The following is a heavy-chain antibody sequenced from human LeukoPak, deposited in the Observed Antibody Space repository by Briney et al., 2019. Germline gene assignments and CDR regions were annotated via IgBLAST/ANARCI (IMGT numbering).Heavy chain of an antibody. CDR3: AREHLYGDYDY. D-gene: IGHD4-17*01. CDR2: IYTSGST. CDR1: GGYIRSYS. J-gene: IGHJ4*02. Sequence: SETLSLTCTVSGGYIRSYSWSWIRQPAGKGLQWIGRIYTSGSTNYNPSLKRRVTMSVDTSMNRFSLKLSSVTAADTAVYYCAREHLYGDYDYWGQGTLVTVSS. V-gene: IGHV4-4*07.